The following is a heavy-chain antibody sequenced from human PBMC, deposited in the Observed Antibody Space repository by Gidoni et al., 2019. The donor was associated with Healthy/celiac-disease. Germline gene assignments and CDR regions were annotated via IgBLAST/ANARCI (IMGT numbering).Heavy chain of an antibody. CDR1: GGSISSHY. Sequence: QVQLQESGPGLVTPSETLSLTCTVSGGSISSHYWSWIRQPPGKGLEWIGYIYYSGSTTYNPALKSRVTISVDTSKNQFSLKLSSVTAADTAVYYCARDHGITNWFDPWGQGTLVTVSS. D-gene: IGHD3-10*01. CDR2: IYYSGST. V-gene: IGHV4-59*11. J-gene: IGHJ5*02. CDR3: ARDHGITNWFDP.